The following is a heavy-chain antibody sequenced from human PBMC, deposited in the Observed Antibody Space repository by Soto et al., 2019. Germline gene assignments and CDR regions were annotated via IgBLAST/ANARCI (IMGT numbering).Heavy chain of an antibody. CDR2: IYRDGTT. V-gene: IGHV3-74*01. J-gene: IGHJ4*02. Sequence: GGSLRLSCAVSGFSLNNYWRHWVRQRPGKGLVWVARIYRDGTTSYADSVKGRFTISRDNAKNTVSLQMNSLKDEDTAVYYCMRGNTGYGNFDYWGQGTLVTVSS. D-gene: IGHD5-12*01. CDR3: MRGNTGYGNFDY. CDR1: GFSLNNYW.